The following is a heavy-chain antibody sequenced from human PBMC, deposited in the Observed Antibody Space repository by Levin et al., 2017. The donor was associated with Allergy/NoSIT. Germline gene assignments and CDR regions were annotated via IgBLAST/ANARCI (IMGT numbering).Heavy chain of an antibody. D-gene: IGHD1-7*01. CDR1: GGSLRRHY. CDR3: ARQFGYNWNYFFDY. Sequence: SSPLSLPFPFSGGSLRRHYWSWIRQPPGKGLEWIGDIYYSDTTSYNPSLKSRVTISADTSKSQFSLTLTSVTAADTAVYYCARQFGYNWNYFFDYWGQGTLVTVSS. CDR2: IYYSDTT. J-gene: IGHJ4*02. V-gene: IGHV4-59*08.